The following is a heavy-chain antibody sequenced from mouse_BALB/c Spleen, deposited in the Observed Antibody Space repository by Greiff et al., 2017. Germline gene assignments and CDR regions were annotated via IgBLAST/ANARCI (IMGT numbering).Heavy chain of an antibody. J-gene: IGHJ3*01. CDR1: GFTFSSFG. D-gene: IGHD1-2*01. Sequence: EVKLVESGGGLVQPGGSRKLSCAASGFTFSSFGMHWVRQAPEKGLEWVAYISSGSSTIYYADTVKGRFTISRDNPKNTLFLQMTSLRSEDTAMYYCARSPFTTAMAWFAYWGQGTLVTVSA. CDR2: ISSGSSTI. CDR3: ARSPFTTAMAWFAY. V-gene: IGHV5-17*02.